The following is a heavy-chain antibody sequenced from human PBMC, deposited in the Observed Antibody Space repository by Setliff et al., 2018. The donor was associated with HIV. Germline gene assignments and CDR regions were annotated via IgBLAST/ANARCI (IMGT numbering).Heavy chain of an antibody. Sequence: ASVKVSCKASGDTFTNYAMHWVRQAPGQRLEWMGWINAGNGNTKYSQRFQGRVTITRDTSASTAYMELSSLRSEDTAVYYCATLSPTRQYSSSWYHFDYWGQGTLVTVSS. CDR3: ATLSPTRQYSSSWYHFDY. CDR1: GDTFTNYA. V-gene: IGHV1-3*01. J-gene: IGHJ4*02. D-gene: IGHD6-13*01. CDR2: INAGNGNT.